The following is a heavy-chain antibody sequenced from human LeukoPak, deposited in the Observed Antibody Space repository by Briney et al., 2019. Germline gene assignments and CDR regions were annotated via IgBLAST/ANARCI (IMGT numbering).Heavy chain of an antibody. J-gene: IGHJ4*02. CDR1: GCTFSRYA. Sequence: GWSLRLSFVASGCTFSRYAMSWVRHAPGKGLERVSAISGRGGSTYYADSVKCRFTISRDNSKNTLYLQMNSLRAEDTAVDHCAPRITMVRGVADFDYWGQGTLVTVSS. CDR3: APRITMVRGVADFDY. V-gene: IGHV3-23*01. D-gene: IGHD3-10*01. CDR2: ISGRGGST.